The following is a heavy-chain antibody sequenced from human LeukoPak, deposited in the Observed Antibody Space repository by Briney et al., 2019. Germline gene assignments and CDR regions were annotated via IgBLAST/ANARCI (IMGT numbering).Heavy chain of an antibody. Sequence: SETLSLTCTVSGGSISSGSYYWSWIRPPAGQGLEWIGRIYTSGSTNYTPSLKSRVTISVDTSKNQFSLKLSSVTAADTAVYYCVGSSSGLPFDYWGQGTLVTVSS. V-gene: IGHV4-61*02. CDR1: GGSISSGSYY. J-gene: IGHJ4*02. D-gene: IGHD3-22*01. CDR2: IYTSGST. CDR3: VGSSSGLPFDY.